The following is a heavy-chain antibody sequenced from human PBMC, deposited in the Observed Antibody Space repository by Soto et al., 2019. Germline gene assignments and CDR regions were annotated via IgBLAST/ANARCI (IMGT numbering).Heavy chain of an antibody. D-gene: IGHD5-18*01. J-gene: IGHJ4*02. CDR2: IYYSGST. Sequence: PSATLSLTCTVSGGSISSYYWSWIRQPPGKGLEWIGYIYYSGSTNYNPSLKSRVTISVDTSKNQFSLKLSSVTAADTSVYYCARQYVDTAMVAPFDYWGQGTLVTVSS. CDR1: GGSISSYY. V-gene: IGHV4-59*08. CDR3: ARQYVDTAMVAPFDY.